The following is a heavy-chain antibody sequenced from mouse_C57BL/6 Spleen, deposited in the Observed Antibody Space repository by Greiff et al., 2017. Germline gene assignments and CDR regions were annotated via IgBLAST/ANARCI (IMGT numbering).Heavy chain of an antibody. Sequence: VQLQESGAELVKPGASVKLSCKASGYTFTEYTINWVKQRSGQGLEWIGWFYPGSGSIKYNEKFKDKAQLTADKSSSTVYMELSRLTSEASSVAFCARHEEGYGYAMDYWGQGTSVTVSS. J-gene: IGHJ4*01. CDR2: FYPGSGSI. V-gene: IGHV1-62-2*01. CDR3: ARHEEGYGYAMDY. CDR1: GYTFTEYT. D-gene: IGHD2-10*02.